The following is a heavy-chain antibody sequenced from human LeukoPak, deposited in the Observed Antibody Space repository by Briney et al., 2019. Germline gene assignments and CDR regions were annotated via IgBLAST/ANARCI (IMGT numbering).Heavy chain of an antibody. V-gene: IGHV4-59*08. D-gene: IGHD3-10*01. Sequence: PSETLSLTCTVSGGSISGYYWSWIRQPPGKGLEWIGYIYYSGSTSYNPSLKSRVPISVDTSKNQFSLKLSSVAAADTAVYYCARYGSSGNLDYWGQGTLVTVSS. J-gene: IGHJ4*02. CDR3: ARYGSSGNLDY. CDR2: IYYSGST. CDR1: GGSISGYY.